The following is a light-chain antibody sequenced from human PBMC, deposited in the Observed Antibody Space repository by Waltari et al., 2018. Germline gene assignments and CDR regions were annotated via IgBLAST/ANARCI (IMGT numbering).Light chain of an antibody. CDR2: GAS. J-gene: IGKJ2*01. CDR1: QRLGKNY. V-gene: IGKV3-20*01. CDR3: QQYASSVLYT. Sequence: IVLTPSPGTLSLSPGDRASLSCKASQRLGKNYVAWYQHKPGQGPRPVIYGASSRAAGIPDRFSGSGSGTDFTLTISRLEPEDFAVYYCQQYASSVLYTFGQGTKLEIK.